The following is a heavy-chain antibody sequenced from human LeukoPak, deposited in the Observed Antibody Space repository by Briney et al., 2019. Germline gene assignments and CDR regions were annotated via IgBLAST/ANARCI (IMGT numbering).Heavy chain of an antibody. CDR1: GFTFSSYA. V-gene: IGHV3-30*04. Sequence: GGALRLSCAASGFTFSSYAMHWVRQAPGKGLEGVAVISYDGSNKYYADSVKGRFTISRDNSKNTLYLQMNSLRAEDTAVYYCARDAVVRGVIDYFDYWGQGTLVTVSS. CDR2: ISYDGSNK. CDR3: ARDAVVRGVIDYFDY. J-gene: IGHJ4*02. D-gene: IGHD3-10*01.